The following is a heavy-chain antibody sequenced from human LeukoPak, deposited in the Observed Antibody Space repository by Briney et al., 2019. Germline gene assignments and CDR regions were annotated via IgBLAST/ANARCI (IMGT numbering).Heavy chain of an antibody. Sequence: SETLSLTCAVYGGSFSGYYWSWIRQPPGKGLEWIGEINHSGSTNYNPSLKSRVTISVDTSKNQFSLKLSSVTAADTAVYYCARDSRGWYEYYFDYWGQGTLVTVSS. J-gene: IGHJ4*02. CDR3: ARDSRGWYEYYFDY. V-gene: IGHV4-34*01. CDR2: INHSGST. CDR1: GGSFSGYY. D-gene: IGHD6-19*01.